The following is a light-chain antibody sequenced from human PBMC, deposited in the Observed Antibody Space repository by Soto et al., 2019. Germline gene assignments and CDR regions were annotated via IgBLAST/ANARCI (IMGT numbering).Light chain of an antibody. CDR2: KAS. J-gene: IGKJ2*01. CDR1: QNINTW. V-gene: IGKV1-5*03. CDR3: QQYDTYAT. Sequence: DVQMTQSPSTLSASVGDRVIITYRASQNINTWLAWYQQKPGKAPKLLIYKASSLESGVPSRFSGSGSGTEFTLTISSLQPDDFATYYCQQYDTYATFGPGTKVDIK.